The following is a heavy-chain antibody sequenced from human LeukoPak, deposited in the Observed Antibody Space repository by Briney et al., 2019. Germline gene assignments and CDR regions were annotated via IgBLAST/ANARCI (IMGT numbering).Heavy chain of an antibody. CDR1: GYTFTGYY. D-gene: IGHD3-10*01. CDR2: INPNSGGT. CDR3: ARASITMVRGVIRNNWFDP. V-gene: IGHV1-2*02. Sequence: ASVKVSCKASGYTFTGYYIHWVRQAPGQGLEWMGWINPNSGGTNYAQKFQGRVTMTRDTSISTAYMELSRLRSDDTAVYYCARASITMVRGVIRNNWFDPWGQGTLVTVSS. J-gene: IGHJ5*02.